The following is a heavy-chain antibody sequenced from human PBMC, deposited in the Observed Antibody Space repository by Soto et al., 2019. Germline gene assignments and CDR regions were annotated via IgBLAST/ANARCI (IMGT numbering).Heavy chain of an antibody. Sequence: GGSLRLSCAASGFTFSSYSMNWVRQAPGKGLEWVSSISSSSSYIYYADSVKGRFTISRDNATNSLYLQMNSLRAEDTAVYYCARDRSALSYYYYGRDVWGQGTTVTVSS. CDR1: GFTFSSYS. CDR2: ISSSSSYI. J-gene: IGHJ6*02. D-gene: IGHD3-10*01. CDR3: ARDRSALSYYYYGRDV. V-gene: IGHV3-21*01.